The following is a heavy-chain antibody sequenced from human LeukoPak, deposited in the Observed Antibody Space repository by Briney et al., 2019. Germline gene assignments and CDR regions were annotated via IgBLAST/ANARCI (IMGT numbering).Heavy chain of an antibody. D-gene: IGHD4-17*01. CDR3: ARGDHITTVTTHFDY. J-gene: IGHJ4*02. CDR1: GFTFSSYE. Sequence: GGSLRLSCAASGFTFSSYEMNWVRQAPGKGLEWVSYISSSGNTIYYADSVKGRFTISRDNAKNSLYLQMNSLRAEDTAVYYCARGDHITTVTTHFDYWGQGTLVTVSS. V-gene: IGHV3-48*03. CDR2: ISSSGNTI.